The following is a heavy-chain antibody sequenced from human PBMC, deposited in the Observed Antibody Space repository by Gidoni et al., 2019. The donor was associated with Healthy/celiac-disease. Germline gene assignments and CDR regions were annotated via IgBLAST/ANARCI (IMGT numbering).Heavy chain of an antibody. D-gene: IGHD6-13*01. V-gene: IGHV3-9*01. CDR3: AKNLYSSSWYGGRYYYGMDV. CDR2: ISWNSGSI. CDR1: GFTFDDYA. J-gene: IGHJ6*02. Sequence: EVQLVESGGGLVQHGRSLRLSCAASGFTFDDYAMNWVRQAPGKGLEWVSGISWNSGSIGYADSVKGRFTISRDNAKNSLYLQMNSLRAEDTALYYCAKNLYSSSWYGGRYYYGMDVWGQGTTVTVSS.